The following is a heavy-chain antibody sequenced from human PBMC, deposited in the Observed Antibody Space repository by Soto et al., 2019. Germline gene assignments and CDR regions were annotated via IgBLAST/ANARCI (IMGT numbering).Heavy chain of an antibody. V-gene: IGHV1-69*01. Sequence: QVQLVQSGAEVKKPGSSVKVSCTASGGTFSSYAISWVRQAPGQGLEWMGGIIPIFGTANYAQKFQGRVTITADESTSTAYMELSSLRSEDTAVYYCARVRDCGGDCYTYYFDYWGQGTLVTVSS. CDR3: ARVRDCGGDCYTYYFDY. CDR2: IIPIFGTA. J-gene: IGHJ4*02. CDR1: GGTFSSYA. D-gene: IGHD2-21*02.